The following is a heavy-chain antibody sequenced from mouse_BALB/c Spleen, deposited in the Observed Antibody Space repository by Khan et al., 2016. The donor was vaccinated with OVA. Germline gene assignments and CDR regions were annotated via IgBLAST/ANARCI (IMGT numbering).Heavy chain of an antibody. D-gene: IGHD1-1*01. J-gene: IGHJ2*01. CDR1: GYSITSDYA. CDR2: IKYSGST. V-gene: IGHV3-2*02. CDR3: ARSGTISTVGATDFDY. Sequence: EVQLQESGPGLVKPSQSLSLTCTVTGYSITSDYAWNWIRQFPGNKLEWMGYIKYSGSTSYNPSLKSRISITRNTSQNQFFLQLSSVTTEDTATYDCARSGTISTVGATDFDYWGQGTTLTVSS.